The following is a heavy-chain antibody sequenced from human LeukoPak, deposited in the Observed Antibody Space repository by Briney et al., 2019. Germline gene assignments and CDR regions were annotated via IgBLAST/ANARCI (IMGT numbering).Heavy chain of an antibody. Sequence: ASVKVSCKASGYTFTGYYMHWVRQAPGQGLEWMGWINPNSTGTKYEQKFQGRVTMTWDTSISTAYMELSRLTSDDTAVYYCARVPADSGGYYPGFDFWGQGTLVTVSS. V-gene: IGHV1-2*02. CDR1: GYTFTGYY. J-gene: IGHJ4*02. D-gene: IGHD3-22*01. CDR3: ARVPADSGGYYPGFDF. CDR2: INPNSTGT.